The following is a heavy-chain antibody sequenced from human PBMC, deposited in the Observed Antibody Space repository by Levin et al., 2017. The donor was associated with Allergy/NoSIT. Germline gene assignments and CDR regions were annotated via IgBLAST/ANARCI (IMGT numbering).Heavy chain of an antibody. V-gene: IGHV4-4*02. CDR1: GGSISSSNW. Sequence: SETLSLTCAVSGGSISSSNWWSWVRQPPGKGLEWIGEIYHSGSTNYNPSLKSRVTISVDKSKNQFSLKLSSVTAADTAVYYCARDNGSGSYQQNWFDPWGQGTLVTVSS. J-gene: IGHJ5*02. D-gene: IGHD3-10*01. CDR3: ARDNGSGSYQQNWFDP. CDR2: IYHSGST.